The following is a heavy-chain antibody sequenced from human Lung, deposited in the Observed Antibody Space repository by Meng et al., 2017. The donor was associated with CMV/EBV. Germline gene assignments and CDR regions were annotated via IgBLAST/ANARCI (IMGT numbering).Heavy chain of an antibody. J-gene: IGHJ4*02. V-gene: IGHV4-34*01. Sequence: VQLQQWGAGLFNPSETPSLTCAVYGGSFSGDYWSWIRQPPGKGLGWIGEINHSGSTNYNPSLKSRVTISVDTSKNQFSLKLSSVTAADTAVYYCARGFLSFVRVFDYWGQGTLVTVSS. CDR3: ARGFLSFVRVFDY. D-gene: IGHD2/OR15-2a*01. CDR2: INHSGST. CDR1: GGSFSGDY.